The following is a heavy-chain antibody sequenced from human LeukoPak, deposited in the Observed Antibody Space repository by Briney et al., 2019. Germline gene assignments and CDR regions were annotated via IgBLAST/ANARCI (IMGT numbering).Heavy chain of an antibody. CDR1: GGSISSGGYY. V-gene: IGHV4-31*03. J-gene: IGHJ4*02. CDR3: AREGVTTDEKTTKTFDY. Sequence: SQTLSLTCTVSGGSISSGGYYWSWIRQHPGKGLEWIGYIYYSGSTYYNPSLKSRVTISVDTSKNQFSLKLSSVTAADTAVYYCAREGVTTDEKTTKTFDYWGQGTLVTVSS. D-gene: IGHD4-11*01. CDR2: IYYSGST.